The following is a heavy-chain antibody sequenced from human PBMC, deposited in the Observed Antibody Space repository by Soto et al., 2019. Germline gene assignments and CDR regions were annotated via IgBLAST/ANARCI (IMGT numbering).Heavy chain of an antibody. D-gene: IGHD5-12*01. V-gene: IGHV3-23*01. CDR2: ISGAGGRT. Sequence: EVQLLESGGGLVQPGGSLRLSCAASGFSFGNYAMSWVRQAPGKGLEWVSTISGAGGRTYYADSVKGRFTISRDNSENTLYLQLNSLRAEDTALYYCAKAMATFGYHFDYWGPGTLVTVSS. CDR1: GFSFGNYA. J-gene: IGHJ4*02. CDR3: AKAMATFGYHFDY.